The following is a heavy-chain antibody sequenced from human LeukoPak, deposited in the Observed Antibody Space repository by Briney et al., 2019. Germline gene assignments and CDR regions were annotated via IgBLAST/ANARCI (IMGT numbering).Heavy chain of an antibody. Sequence: PSETLSLTCTVSGGSISSTSYYWGWIRQPPGKGLEWIGSIYYSGSTYYNPSLKSRVTISVDTSKNQFSLKLSSVTAADTAVYYCAAGGYEKTFDYWGQGTLVTVSS. D-gene: IGHD5-12*01. CDR2: IYYSGST. CDR1: GGSISSTSYY. J-gene: IGHJ4*02. CDR3: AAGGYEKTFDY. V-gene: IGHV4-39*01.